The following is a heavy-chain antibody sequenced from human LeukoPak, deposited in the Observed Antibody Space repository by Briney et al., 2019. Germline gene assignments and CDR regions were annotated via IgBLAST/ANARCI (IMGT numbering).Heavy chain of an antibody. CDR1: GFTFSSYA. CDR3: TTDSSVVGAAGDY. J-gene: IGHJ4*02. Sequence: GGSLRLSCAASGFTFSSYAMSWVRPAPGKGLEWVSAISGSGGSTYYADSVKGRFTISRDNSKNTLYLQMNSLKTEDTAVYYCTTDSSVVGAAGDYWGQGTLVTVSS. CDR2: ISGSGGST. D-gene: IGHD1-26*01. V-gene: IGHV3-23*01.